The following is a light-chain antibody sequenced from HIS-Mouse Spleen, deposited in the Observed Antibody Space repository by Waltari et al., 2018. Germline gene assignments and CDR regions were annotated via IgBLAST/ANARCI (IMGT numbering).Light chain of an antibody. V-gene: IGKV1-13*02. J-gene: IGKJ4*01. CDR2: DSS. CDR3: QQYNTYPLT. Sequence: AIQLTQTQSSLSASVEDRVAITCRASQGSSSALAWYKQKPGKAPKLLIYDSSSLESGVPSRFSGSGSGTDFTFTISSLQPEDFATYYCQQYNTYPLTFGGGTKVAIK. CDR1: QGSSSA.